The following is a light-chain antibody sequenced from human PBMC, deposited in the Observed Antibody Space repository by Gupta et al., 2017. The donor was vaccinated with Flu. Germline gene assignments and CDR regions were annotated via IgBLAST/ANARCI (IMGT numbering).Light chain of an antibody. V-gene: IGKV3-15*01. CDR3: QQYNYWPPRT. CDR1: QSVSSN. J-gene: IGKJ1*01. Sequence: EIVMTQSPATLSVSPGERATLSCRASQSVSSNLAWYQQKPGQAPRLLIYGASTRATGIPARFSGSGSGTDFTLTISSLQSEDFAVYYCQQYNYWPPRTFGRGTKVEIK. CDR2: GAS.